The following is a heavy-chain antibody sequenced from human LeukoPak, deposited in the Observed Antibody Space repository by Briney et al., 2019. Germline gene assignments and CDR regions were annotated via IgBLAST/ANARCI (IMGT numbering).Heavy chain of an antibody. D-gene: IGHD3-22*01. CDR3: ARDRFLPMIVVGD. CDR2: IYYSGST. V-gene: IGHV4-39*07. J-gene: IGHJ4*02. Sequence: SETLSLTCTVAGGSISSSSYYWGWIRQPPGKGLEWIGSIYYSGSTYYNPSLKSRVTISVDTSKNQFSLKLSSVTAADTAVYYCARDRFLPMIVVGDWGQGTLVTVSS. CDR1: GGSISSSSYY.